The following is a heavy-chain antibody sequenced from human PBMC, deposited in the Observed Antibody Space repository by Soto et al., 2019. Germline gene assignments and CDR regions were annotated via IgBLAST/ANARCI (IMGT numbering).Heavy chain of an antibody. J-gene: IGHJ3*01. D-gene: IGHD1-1*01. CDR3: AKATATGGGAFDF. CDR2: ILVDGRT. V-gene: IGHV3-23*01. Sequence: PGGSLRLSCAASGFPCGSYDMTWVRQAPGKGLEWVSTILVDGRTFYVDSVKGRCTISRDNFRNTVYLQMNSLTAGDTALYYCAKATATGGGAFDFCGQGTMVTVSS. CDR1: GFPCGSYD.